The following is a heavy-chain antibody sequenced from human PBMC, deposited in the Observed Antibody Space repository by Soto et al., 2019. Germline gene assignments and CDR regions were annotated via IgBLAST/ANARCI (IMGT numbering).Heavy chain of an antibody. CDR1: GFTFSSFE. J-gene: IGHJ4*01. V-gene: IGHV3-48*03. Sequence: EVQLVESGGGLVQPGGSLRLSCAASGFTFSSFEMTWVRQAPGKGLEWVSYITSGVSTTYYADSVKGRFTISRDNAKNSLYLQMNSLRAEDTAVYYCARVGDDIYFGKMYFFDYWGHGTLVNVSS. CDR2: ITSGVSTT. CDR3: ARVGDDIYFGKMYFFDY. D-gene: IGHD3-16*01.